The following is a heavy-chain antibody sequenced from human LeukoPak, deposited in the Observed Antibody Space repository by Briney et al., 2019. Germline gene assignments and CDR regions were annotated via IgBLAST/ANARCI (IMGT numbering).Heavy chain of an antibody. V-gene: IGHV4-59*01. J-gene: IGHJ3*02. CDR2: IYYSGST. CDR1: GGSISSYY. Sequence: PSETLSLTCIVSGGSISSYYWSWIRQPPGKGLEWIGYIYYSGSTNYNPSLKSRVTISVDTSKNQFSLKLSSVTAADTAVYYCARESVSPSDAFDIWGQGTMVTVSS. CDR3: ARESVSPSDAFDI. D-gene: IGHD1-14*01.